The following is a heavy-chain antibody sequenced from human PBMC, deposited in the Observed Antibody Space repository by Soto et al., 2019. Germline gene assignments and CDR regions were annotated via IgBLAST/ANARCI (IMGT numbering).Heavy chain of an antibody. CDR2: IYPGDSDT. V-gene: IGHV5-51*01. J-gene: IGHJ5*02. Sequence: GESLKISCKDSGYSFTSYWIAWVRQMPGKGLEWMGIIYPGDSDTRYSPSFQGQVTISADKSISTAYLQWSSLKASDTAMYYCARQVAVDKRAYCSSISCPLDTWGQGTLVTVSS. CDR3: ARQVAVDKRAYCSSISCPLDT. D-gene: IGHD2-2*01. CDR1: GYSFTSYW.